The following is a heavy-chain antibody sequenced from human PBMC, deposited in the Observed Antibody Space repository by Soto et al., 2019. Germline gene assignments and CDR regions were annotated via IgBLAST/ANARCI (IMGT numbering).Heavy chain of an antibody. V-gene: IGHV4-59*01. CDR1: GGSISIYY. J-gene: IGHJ6*01. CDR2: IYYSGST. Sequence: SEALSVTCTVSGGSISIYYWSWIRQPPGKGLEWIGYIYYSGSTNYNPSLKSRVTISVDTSKNQFSLKLSSVTAADTAVYYCARVITSYSSSWYPSYGMDVWGHGTTVTVSS. D-gene: IGHD6-13*01. CDR3: ARVITSYSSSWYPSYGMDV.